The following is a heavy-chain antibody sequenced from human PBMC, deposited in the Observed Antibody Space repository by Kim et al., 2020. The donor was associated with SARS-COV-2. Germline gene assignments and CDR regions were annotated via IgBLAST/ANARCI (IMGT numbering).Heavy chain of an antibody. CDR1: GDSINDYY. CDR3: ARSSSSWNNWFDP. D-gene: IGHD6-13*01. J-gene: IGHJ5*01. CDR2: VFYLGST. V-gene: IGHV4-59*01. Sequence: SETLSLTCTVFGDSINDYYWSWIRQSPGKGLEWIGYVFYLGSTNYNPSLRSRVTISVDTSKNQFSLRLTSVTAADTAVYCCARSSSSWNNWFDPWGQGTLHTVSS.